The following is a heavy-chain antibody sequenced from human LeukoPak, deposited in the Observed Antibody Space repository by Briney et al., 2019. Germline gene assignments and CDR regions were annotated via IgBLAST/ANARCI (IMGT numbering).Heavy chain of an antibody. CDR2: INHSGST. J-gene: IGHJ5*02. D-gene: IGHD3-3*02. CDR1: GGSFSGYY. V-gene: IGHV4-34*01. CDR3: ARGRSPGLST. Sequence: SETLSLTCAVYGGSFSGYYWCWIRQPPGKGLEWIGEINHSGSTNYNPSLKSRVTISVDTSKNQFSLKLSSVTAADTAVYYCARGRSPGLSTWGQGTLVTVSS.